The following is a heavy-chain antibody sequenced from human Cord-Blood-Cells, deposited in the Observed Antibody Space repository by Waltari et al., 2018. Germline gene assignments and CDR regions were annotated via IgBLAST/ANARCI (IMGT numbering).Heavy chain of an antibody. CDR2: IKSKTDGGTT. V-gene: IGHV3-15*01. Sequence: EVQLVESGGGLVKPGGSLRLSCAASGFTFSNAWMSWVRQAPGKGLEWVGRIKSKTDGGTTDYAAPVKGRFTISRDDSKNTLYLQMNSLKTEDTAVYCCTTDWRITIFGVVILDYGMDVWGQGTTVTVSS. CDR1: GFTFSNAW. J-gene: IGHJ6*02. CDR3: TTDWRITIFGVVILDYGMDV. D-gene: IGHD3-3*01.